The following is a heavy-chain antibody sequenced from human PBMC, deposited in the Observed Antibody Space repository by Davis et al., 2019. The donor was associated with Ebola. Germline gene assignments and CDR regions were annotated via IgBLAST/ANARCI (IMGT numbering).Heavy chain of an antibody. V-gene: IGHV3-21*01. D-gene: IGHD2-15*01. CDR3: ARGSGGYGHYYYYYGMDV. CDR2: ISSDSDYI. Sequence: GGSLRLSCAASGFTFSTYSMRWVRQAPGKGLEWVSSISSDSDYIYYADSVKGRFTISRDNAKNSLYLQMNSLRAEDTAVYYCARGSGGYGHYYYYYGMDVWGQGTTVTVSS. J-gene: IGHJ6*02. CDR1: GFTFSTYS.